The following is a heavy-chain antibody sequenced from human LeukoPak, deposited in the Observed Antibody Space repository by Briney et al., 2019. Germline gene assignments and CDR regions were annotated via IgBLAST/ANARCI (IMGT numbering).Heavy chain of an antibody. CDR2: IKAKAHGGTI. CDR3: TTDGVGVEGATYDN. J-gene: IGHJ4*02. CDR1: GFTFINAC. Sequence: GGSLRLSCAASGFTFINACMAWVRQAPGRGLEWVGRIKAKAHGGTIEYAAPVKGRITISRDDSKNTLYLQRNSLKTEDTAVYYCTTDGVGVEGATYDNWGQGTLVSVSS. D-gene: IGHD1-26*01. V-gene: IGHV3-15*01.